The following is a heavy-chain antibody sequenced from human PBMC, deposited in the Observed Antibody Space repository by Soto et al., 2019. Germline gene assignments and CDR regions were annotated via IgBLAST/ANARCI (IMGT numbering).Heavy chain of an antibody. CDR1: DGSSNNYY. J-gene: IGHJ4*02. V-gene: IGHV4-34*01. CDR3: ARGGLIRGVLYY. D-gene: IGHD3-10*01. Sequence: QVQLQQWGAGLLKPSETLSLTCAVYDGSSNNYYWSWIRQPPGKGLEWIGEINHSGSTNYNASLKSRVTISEDTPKKQFSLELRFVTAADTAVYYCARGGLIRGVLYYWGQVTLVTVSS. CDR2: INHSGST.